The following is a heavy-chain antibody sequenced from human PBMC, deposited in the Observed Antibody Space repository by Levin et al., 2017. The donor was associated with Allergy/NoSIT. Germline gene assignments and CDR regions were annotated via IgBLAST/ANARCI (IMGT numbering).Heavy chain of an antibody. V-gene: IGHV4-39*01. D-gene: IGHD3-9*01. CDR2: IYYSGST. CDR3: ARHPRDILTGYYEPYYFDY. J-gene: IGHJ4*02. Sequence: SQTLSLPCTVSGGSISSSSYYWGWIRQPPGKGLEWIGSIYYSGSTYYNPSLKSRVTISVDTSKNQFSLKLSSVTAADTAVYYCARHPRDILTGYYEPYYFDYWGQGTLVTVSS. CDR1: GGSISSSSYY.